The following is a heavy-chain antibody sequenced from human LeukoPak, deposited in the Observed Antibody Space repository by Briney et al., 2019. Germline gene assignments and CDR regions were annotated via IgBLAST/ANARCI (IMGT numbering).Heavy chain of an antibody. J-gene: IGHJ5*02. CDR3: AREGGMVTTIFGYWFDP. D-gene: IGHD3-3*01. CDR2: IYYTGST. Sequence: SETLSLTCTVSGGSISSSGYYWVWIRQPPGKGLEWIGSIYYTGSTYYNPSLRSRVTISVDTSKNQFSLKLSSVTAADTAVYYYAREGGMVTTIFGYWFDPWGQGTLVTVSS. V-gene: IGHV4-39*07. CDR1: GGSISSSGYY.